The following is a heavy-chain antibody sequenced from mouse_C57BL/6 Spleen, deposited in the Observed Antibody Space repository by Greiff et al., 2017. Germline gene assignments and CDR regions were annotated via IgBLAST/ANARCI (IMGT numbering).Heavy chain of an antibody. V-gene: IGHV1-39*01. J-gene: IGHJ3*01. CDR2: INPNYGTT. Sequence: EVKVVESGPELVKPGASVKISCKASGYSFTDYNMNWVKQSNGKSLEWIGVINPNYGTTSYNQKFKGKATLTVDQSSSTAYMQLNSLTSEDSAVDYCARFYDGHDGFAYWGQGTLVTVSA. CDR1: GYSFTDYN. D-gene: IGHD2-3*01. CDR3: ARFYDGHDGFAY.